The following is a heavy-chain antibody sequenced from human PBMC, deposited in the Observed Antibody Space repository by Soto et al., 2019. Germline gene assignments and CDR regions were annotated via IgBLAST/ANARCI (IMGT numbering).Heavy chain of an antibody. V-gene: IGHV4-4*07. D-gene: IGHD6-13*01. Sequence: SETLSLTXTVSVDSITTYYWSWIRRPAGKGLEWIGRIDASGNTNYNPSLNSRVTMSIDTSKKQFSLKLTSVTAADTAIYYCARYSNNWFQTEGMDVWGQGTTVTVSS. CDR1: VDSITTYY. CDR2: IDASGNT. J-gene: IGHJ6*02. CDR3: ARYSNNWFQTEGMDV.